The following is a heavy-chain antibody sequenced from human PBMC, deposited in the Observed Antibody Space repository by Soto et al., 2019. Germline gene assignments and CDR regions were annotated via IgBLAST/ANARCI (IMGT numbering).Heavy chain of an antibody. CDR1: GGSISSSNW. J-gene: IGHJ6*02. CDR3: ARDPRFLEWLGDYYYGMDV. D-gene: IGHD3-3*01. Sequence: SETLSLTCAVSGGSISSSNWWSWVRQPPGKGLEWIGEIYHSGSTNYNPSLKGRVTISVDKSKNQFSLKLSSVTAADTAVYYCARDPRFLEWLGDYYYGMDVWGQGTTVTVSS. V-gene: IGHV4-4*02. CDR2: IYHSGST.